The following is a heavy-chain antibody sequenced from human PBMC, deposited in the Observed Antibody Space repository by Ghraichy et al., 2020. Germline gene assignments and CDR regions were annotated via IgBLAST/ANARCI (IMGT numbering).Heavy chain of an antibody. J-gene: IGHJ4*02. D-gene: IGHD1-26*01. V-gene: IGHV1-18*01. Sequence: ASVKVSCKASGYTFTNFGISWVRQAPGQGLEWMAWISSYNGNRKYAQNFQGRVTMTTDTSTSTAYMELRSLRSDDTAVYYCARDQISGTYHFDYWGQGTLVTVSS. CDR3: ARDQISGTYHFDY. CDR1: GYTFTNFG. CDR2: ISSYNGNR.